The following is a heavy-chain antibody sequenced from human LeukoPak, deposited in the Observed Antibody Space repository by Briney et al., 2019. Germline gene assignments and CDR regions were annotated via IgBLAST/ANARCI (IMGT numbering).Heavy chain of an antibody. D-gene: IGHD5-24*01. CDR2: IKQDGSKK. CDR3: TRVGYIDEGIDY. V-gene: IGHV3-7*04. J-gene: IGHJ4*02. CDR1: GFPFSSYW. Sequence: GGSLRLSCVASGFPFSSYWMTWVRQAPGKGLERVANIKQDGSKKSYVDSVKGRFTISRDNAKNSLYLQMNSLRAEDTAIYYCTRVGYIDEGIDYWGQGTLVTVSS.